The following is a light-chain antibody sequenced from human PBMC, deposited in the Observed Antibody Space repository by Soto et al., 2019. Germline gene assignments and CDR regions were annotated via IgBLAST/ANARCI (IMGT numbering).Light chain of an antibody. CDR1: QSVSNNY. CDR3: QQYISSPLT. J-gene: IGKJ1*01. Sequence: EIVLTQSPGTLSLSPGERATLSCRASQSVSNNYLAWYQQKPGQAPRLVIYGASNRATGIPDRFSASGSGTDFALNISRLEHEDFAVYYCQQYISSPLTFGQGTKVEIK. V-gene: IGKV3-20*01. CDR2: GAS.